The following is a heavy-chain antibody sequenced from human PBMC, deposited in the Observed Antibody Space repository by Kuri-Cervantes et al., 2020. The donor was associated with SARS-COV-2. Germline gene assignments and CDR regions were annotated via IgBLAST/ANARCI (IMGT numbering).Heavy chain of an antibody. V-gene: IGHV3-53*01. CDR2: IYNDGTT. J-gene: IGHJ6*02. CDR1: GFTVSSNH. Sequence: CAASGFTVSSNHMSWVRQAPGKGLEWVSIIYNDGTTYYADSVKGRFTISRDNSKNMVYLQVNSLRAEDTAVYYCAKTTPGSTSRIFYGMEVWGQGTTVTVSS. D-gene: IGHD2-2*01. CDR3: AKTTPGSTSRIFYGMEV.